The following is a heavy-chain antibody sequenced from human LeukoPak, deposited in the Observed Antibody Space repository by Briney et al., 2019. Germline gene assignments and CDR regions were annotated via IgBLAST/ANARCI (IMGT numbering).Heavy chain of an antibody. D-gene: IGHD5-24*01. V-gene: IGHV3-23*01. Sequence: GGSLRLSCVASGFTFSSYAMGWVRQAPGKGPEWVSSLTDSGGTTYYVDSVKGRFTISRDNSKNTLYLHMNSLRAEDTAMYYCAKKRDAFDIWGQGTVVAVSS. CDR3: AKKRDAFDI. J-gene: IGHJ3*02. CDR1: GFTFSSYA. CDR2: LTDSGGTT.